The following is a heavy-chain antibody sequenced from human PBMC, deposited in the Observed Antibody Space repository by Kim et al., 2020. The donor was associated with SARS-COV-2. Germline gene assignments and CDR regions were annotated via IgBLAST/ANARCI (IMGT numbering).Heavy chain of an antibody. V-gene: IGHV4-39*01. CDR2: IYYSGST. Sequence: SETLSLTCTVSGGSISSSSYYWGWIRQPPGKGLEWIGSIYYSGSTYYNPSLKSRVTISVDTSKNQFSLKLSSVTAADTAVYYCARSRLLREYQLPTHIDYWGQGTLVTVSS. CDR3: ARSRLLREYQLPTHIDY. D-gene: IGHD2-2*01. CDR1: GGSISSSSYY. J-gene: IGHJ4*02.